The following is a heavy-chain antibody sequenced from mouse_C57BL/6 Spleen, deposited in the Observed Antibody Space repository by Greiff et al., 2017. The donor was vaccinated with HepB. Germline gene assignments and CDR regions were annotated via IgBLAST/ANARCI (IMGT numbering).Heavy chain of an antibody. CDR2: INPNNGGT. CDR3: ARRITTVVARDWYFDV. D-gene: IGHD1-1*01. J-gene: IGHJ1*03. CDR1: GYTFTDYN. V-gene: IGHV1-18*01. Sequence: EVQLQQSGPELVKPGASVKIPCKASGYTFTDYNMDWVKQSHGKSLEWIGDINPNNGGTIYNQKFKGKATLTVDKSSRTAYMELRSLTSEDTAVYYCARRITTVVARDWYFDVWGTGTTVTVSS.